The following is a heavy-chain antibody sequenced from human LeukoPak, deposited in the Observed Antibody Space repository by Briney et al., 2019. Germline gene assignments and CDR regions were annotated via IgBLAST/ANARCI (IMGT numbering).Heavy chain of an antibody. V-gene: IGHV4-4*02. CDR1: GLTFNTYW. CDR3: ARDRGGYTYSHDY. D-gene: IGHD5-18*01. J-gene: IGHJ4*02. CDR2: IYHDGST. Sequence: GSLRLSCAAYGLTFNTYWMNWVRQSPEKGLEWIGEIYHDGSTNYNPSLKSRVTISMDKSKNQLSLKLNFVTAADTAVYYCARDRGGYTYSHDYWGQGTLVTVSS.